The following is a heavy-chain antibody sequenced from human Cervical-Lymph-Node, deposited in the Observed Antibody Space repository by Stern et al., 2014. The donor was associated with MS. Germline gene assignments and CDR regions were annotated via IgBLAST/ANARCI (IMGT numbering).Heavy chain of an antibody. CDR3: VSVSSGPNGNY. V-gene: IGHV3-64D*06. CDR1: GFTFSSYA. Sequence: EVQLVESGGGLVQPGGPLRLSCSASGFTFSSYAMHWVRQAPGKGLESVSAISSNGGSTYYADSVKGRFTISRDNSKNTLYLQMSSLRAEDTAVYYCVSVSSGPNGNYWGQGTLVTVSS. D-gene: IGHD3-22*01. CDR2: ISSNGGST. J-gene: IGHJ4*02.